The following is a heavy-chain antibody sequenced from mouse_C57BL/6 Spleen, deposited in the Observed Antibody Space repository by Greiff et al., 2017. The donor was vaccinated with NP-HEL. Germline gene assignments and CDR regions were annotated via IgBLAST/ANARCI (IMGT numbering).Heavy chain of an antibody. CDR2: INPNNGGI. CDR3: ARESYYYYYGLAY. V-gene: IGHV1-26*01. J-gene: IGHJ3*01. CDR1: GYTFTDYS. D-gene: IGHD1-1*01. Sequence: VQLQQSGPELVKPGASVKISCKASGYTFTDYSMNWVKQSHGKSLEWIGDINPNNGGIRYNQKFKGKATLTADKSSSTAYMELSSMTSEDSAVYYCARESYYYYYGLAYWGQGTLVTVSA.